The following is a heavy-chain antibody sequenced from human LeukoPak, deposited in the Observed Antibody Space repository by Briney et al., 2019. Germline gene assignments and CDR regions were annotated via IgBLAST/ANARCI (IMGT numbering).Heavy chain of an antibody. Sequence: GGSLRLSCAASGFTFSYYAMHWVRQAPGKGLEYLSLISSDGVRTHYANSVKGRFTISRDNSKNTLYLQMGNLRTEDMAPYYCARGNGALPSAFDLWGQGTVVTVSS. CDR1: GFTFSYYA. J-gene: IGHJ3*01. V-gene: IGHV3-64*01. CDR2: ISSDGVRT. CDR3: ARGNGALPSAFDL. D-gene: IGHD3-10*01.